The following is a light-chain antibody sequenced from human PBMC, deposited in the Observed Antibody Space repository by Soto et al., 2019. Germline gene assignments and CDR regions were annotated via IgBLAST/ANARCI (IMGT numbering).Light chain of an antibody. CDR2: DAS. J-gene: IGKJ3*01. V-gene: IGKV3D-11*02. Sequence: EIVLTQSPATLSLSPGERATLSCRASQSVSSYLAWYQQKPGQAPRLLIYDASNRATGIPARFSGSGPGTDFTPTISSLEPEDFAVYYCQQRSNWSFTFGPGTKVDIK. CDR1: QSVSSY. CDR3: QQRSNWSFT.